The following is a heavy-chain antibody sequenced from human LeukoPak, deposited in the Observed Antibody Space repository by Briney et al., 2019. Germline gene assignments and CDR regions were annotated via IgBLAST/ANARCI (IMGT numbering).Heavy chain of an antibody. V-gene: IGHV6-1*01. CDR1: GDSVSTDSAT. CDR2: TYYRSTWYN. CDR3: AEGRLGALDY. D-gene: IGHD6-19*01. J-gene: IGHJ4*02. Sequence: SQTLSLTCAISGDSVSTDSATWHWVRQSPSRGLEWLGRTYYRSTWYNDYKPSVNSRITINPDTSKNLFTLQLTSVAPEDTAVYYCAEGRLGALDYWGQGTLVTVSS.